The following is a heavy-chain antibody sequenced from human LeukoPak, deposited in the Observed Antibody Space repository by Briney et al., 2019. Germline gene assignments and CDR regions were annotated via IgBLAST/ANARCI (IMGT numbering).Heavy chain of an antibody. CDR2: IYYSGST. Sequence: PSETLSLTCTVSGGSISSSSYYWSWIRQRPGKGLEWIGSIYYSGSTYYNPSLKSRVTISVDTSKNQFSLKLSSVTAADTAVYYCARGSSSWYYYMDVWGKGTTVTVSS. V-gene: IGHV4-39*01. J-gene: IGHJ6*03. CDR1: GGSISSSSYY. CDR3: ARGSSSWYYYMDV. D-gene: IGHD6-13*01.